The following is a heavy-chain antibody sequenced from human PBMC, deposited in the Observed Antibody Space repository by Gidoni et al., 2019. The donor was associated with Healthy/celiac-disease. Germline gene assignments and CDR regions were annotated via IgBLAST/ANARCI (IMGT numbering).Heavy chain of an antibody. V-gene: IGHV3-23*01. Sequence: GFTFSSYAMSWVRQAPGKGLEWGSAISGSGGSTYYADSVKGRFTISRDNSKNTLYLQMNSMRAEDTAVYYCAKDLVPSPTMKDFDYWGQGTLVTVSS. CDR1: GFTFSSYA. CDR2: ISGSGGST. CDR3: AKDLVPSPTMKDFDY. D-gene: IGHD5-12*01. J-gene: IGHJ4*02.